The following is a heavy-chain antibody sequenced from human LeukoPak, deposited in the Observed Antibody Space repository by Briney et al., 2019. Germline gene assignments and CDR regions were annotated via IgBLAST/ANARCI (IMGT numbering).Heavy chain of an antibody. CDR1: GFTFSSYG. CDR2: IRYDGSNK. J-gene: IGHJ6*02. V-gene: IGHV3-30*02. CDR3: ARYSPYYYYGMDV. Sequence: GGSLRLSCAASGFTFSSYGMHWVRQAPGKGPEWVAFIRYDGSNKYYADSVKGRFTISRDNSKNTLYLQMNSLRAEDTAVYYCARYSPYYYYGMDVWGQGTTVTVSS. D-gene: IGHD2-15*01.